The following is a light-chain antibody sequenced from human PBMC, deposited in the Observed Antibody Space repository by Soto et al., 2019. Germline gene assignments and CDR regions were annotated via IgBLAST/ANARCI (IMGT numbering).Light chain of an antibody. Sequence: DIQMTQSPSTLSASVGDRVTITCRASQSISSWLAWYQQKPGKAPKLLIYDASSLESGVPSRFSGSGSGTEFTLNISSLQPDDFATYYCQQYNSYSPTFGRGTKVEI. CDR2: DAS. V-gene: IGKV1-5*01. CDR1: QSISSW. CDR3: QQYNSYSPT. J-gene: IGKJ1*01.